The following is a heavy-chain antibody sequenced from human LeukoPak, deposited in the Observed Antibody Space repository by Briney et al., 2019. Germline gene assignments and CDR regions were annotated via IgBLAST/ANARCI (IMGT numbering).Heavy chain of an antibody. CDR3: ARSGTFADFWSGYPDY. CDR1: GYTFTGYY. J-gene: IGHJ4*02. D-gene: IGHD3-3*01. Sequence: ASVKVSCXASGYTFTGYYMHWVRQAPGQGLEWMGWINPNSGGTNYAQKFQGRVTMTRDTSISTAYMELSRLRSDDTAVYYCARSGTFADFWSGYPDYWGQGTLVTVSS. V-gene: IGHV1-2*02. CDR2: INPNSGGT.